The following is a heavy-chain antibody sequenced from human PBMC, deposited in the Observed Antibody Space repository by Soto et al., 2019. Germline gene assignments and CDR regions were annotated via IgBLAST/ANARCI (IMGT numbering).Heavy chain of an antibody. D-gene: IGHD1-1*01. CDR3: ARGWTFDL. CDR2: FDPAKDET. CDR1: GYTLSELN. J-gene: IGHJ4*02. V-gene: IGHV1-24*01. Sequence: ASVKVSCKVSGYTLSELNLHWVRQAPGKGLEWLGGFDPAKDETLYAQKVQGRITVTEDTSTVTAYMELNSLRAEDTAVYYCARGWTFDLWGQGTLVTVSS.